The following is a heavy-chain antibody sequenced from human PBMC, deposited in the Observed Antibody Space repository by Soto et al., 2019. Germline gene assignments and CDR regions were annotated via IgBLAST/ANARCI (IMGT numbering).Heavy chain of an antibody. CDR2: IYYSGST. V-gene: IGHV4-59*01. D-gene: IGHD2-2*01. Sequence: SETLSLTCTVSGGSISSYYWSWIRQPPGQGLEWIGYIYYSGSTNYNPSLTRRVTLSVDTAKNQLSLKLSSVTAAEKAVYYCARDTTYTYCSSTSCLNNGMDVWGQGTTVTVYS. CDR3: ARDTTYTYCSSTSCLNNGMDV. J-gene: IGHJ6*02. CDR1: GGSISSYY.